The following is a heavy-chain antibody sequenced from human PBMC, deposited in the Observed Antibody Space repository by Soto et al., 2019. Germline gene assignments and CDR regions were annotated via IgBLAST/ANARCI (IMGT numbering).Heavy chain of an antibody. Sequence: PWGSLRLSCAASGFTFSSYGMHWVRQAPGKGLEWVAVISYDGSNKYYADSVKGRFTISRDNSKNTLYLQMNSLRAEDTAVYYCAKDMYNWNDVLIDYWGQGTLVTVSS. J-gene: IGHJ4*02. V-gene: IGHV3-30*18. CDR2: ISYDGSNK. CDR3: AKDMYNWNDVLIDY. D-gene: IGHD1-1*01. CDR1: GFTFSSYG.